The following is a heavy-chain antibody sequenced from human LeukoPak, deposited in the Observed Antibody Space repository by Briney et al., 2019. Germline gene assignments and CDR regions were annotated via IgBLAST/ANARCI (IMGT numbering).Heavy chain of an antibody. CDR2: INQEGSQN. V-gene: IGHV3-7*01. D-gene: IGHD5-24*01. Sequence: GGSLRLSCAASGFTFSSYWMSWVRRAPGKGLEWVASINQEGSQNYYVDSVKGRFTISRDNTKKSLYLKINRLRFDDTAVYYCARDADLGATITGAFDIWGQGTLVIVSS. CDR1: GFTFSSYW. CDR3: ARDADLGATITGAFDI. J-gene: IGHJ3*02.